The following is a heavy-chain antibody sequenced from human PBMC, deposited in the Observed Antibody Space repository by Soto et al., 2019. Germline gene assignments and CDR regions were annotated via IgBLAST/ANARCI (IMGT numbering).Heavy chain of an antibody. V-gene: IGHV1-3*01. D-gene: IGHD5-12*01. CDR1: GYTFTSYA. J-gene: IGHJ4*02. CDR2: INAGNGNT. CDR3: AGGLNSGYDSFDY. Sequence: ASVKVSCKASGYTFTSYAMHWVRQAPGQRLEWMGWINAGNGNTKYSQKFQGRVTITRDTSASTAYMELSSLRSEDTAVYYCAGGLNSGYDSFDYWGQGTLVTVSS.